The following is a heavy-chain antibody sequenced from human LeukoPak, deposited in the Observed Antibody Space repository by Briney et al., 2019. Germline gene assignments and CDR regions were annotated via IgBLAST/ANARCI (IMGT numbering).Heavy chain of an antibody. CDR1: GFTFSSYA. CDR2: ISGIGGST. Sequence: GGSLTPSCAASGFTFSSYAMSWVRQAAGKGLEWVSAISGIGGSTYYADSVKGRFTISRDNSKNTLYLQMNSLRAEDTAVYFCAKNHAVAGTIWFDPWGQRTLVTVS. V-gene: IGHV3-23*01. J-gene: IGHJ5*02. D-gene: IGHD6-19*01. CDR3: AKNHAVAGTIWFDP.